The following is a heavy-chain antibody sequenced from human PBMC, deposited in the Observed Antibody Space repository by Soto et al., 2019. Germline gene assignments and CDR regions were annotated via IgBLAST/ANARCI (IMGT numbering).Heavy chain of an antibody. CDR3: AKDRDCSGVNCYRWFDP. D-gene: IGHD2-15*01. CDR1: GFTFSNYA. V-gene: IGHV3-23*01. J-gene: IGHJ5*02. Sequence: GGSLRLSCAASGFTFSNYAMSWVRQAPGKGLEWVSGIISSGGSTYYAESVKGRFTISRDNSKNTLYLQMNSLRAEDTAVYYCAKDRDCSGVNCYRWFDPWGQGTLVTVSS. CDR2: IISSGGST.